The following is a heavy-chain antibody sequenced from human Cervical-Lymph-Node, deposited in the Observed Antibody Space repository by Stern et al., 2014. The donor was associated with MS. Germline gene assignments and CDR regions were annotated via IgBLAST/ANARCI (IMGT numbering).Heavy chain of an antibody. V-gene: IGHV3-33*01. CDR2: IWYDGTYR. J-gene: IGHJ4*02. CDR1: GFTFSNHG. CDR3: ARGDVVGAIGHFDY. D-gene: IGHD1-26*01. Sequence: VQLVESGGGVVQPGRSLRLSCAASGFTFSNHGMHWVRPAPGKGLEWVAIIWYDGTYRFYADSVKGRFTISRDNSKNTLYLQMNSLRVEDTALYYCARGDVVGAIGHFDYWGQGTLVTVSS.